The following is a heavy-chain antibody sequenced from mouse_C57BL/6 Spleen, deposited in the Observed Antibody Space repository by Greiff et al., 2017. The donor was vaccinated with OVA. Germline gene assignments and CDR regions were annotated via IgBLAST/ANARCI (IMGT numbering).Heavy chain of an antibody. V-gene: IGHV1-52*01. Sequence: VQLQQSGAELVRPGSSVKLSCKASGYTFTSYWMHWVKQRPIQGLEWIGNIDPSDSETHYNQKFKDKATLTVDKSSSTAYMQLSSLTSEDSAVYYCARITTVGGDYWGQGTTLTVSS. J-gene: IGHJ2*01. CDR3: ARITTVGGDY. CDR2: IDPSDSET. CDR1: GYTFTSYW. D-gene: IGHD1-1*01.